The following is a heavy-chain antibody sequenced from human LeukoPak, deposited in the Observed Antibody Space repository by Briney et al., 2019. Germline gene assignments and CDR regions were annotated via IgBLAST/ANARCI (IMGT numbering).Heavy chain of an antibody. Sequence: GGSLRLSCVASGFTFGKYWMSWVRQAPGKGLEWMAVVSYDGSVKYYADSVKGRFTASRDNSKNTLYLQMNSLRAEDTAEYYCAKDRGDSNYFDNWGQGTLVTVSS. CDR1: GFTFGKYW. CDR2: VSYDGSVK. V-gene: IGHV3-30*18. J-gene: IGHJ4*02. CDR3: AKDRGDSNYFDN. D-gene: IGHD3-10*01.